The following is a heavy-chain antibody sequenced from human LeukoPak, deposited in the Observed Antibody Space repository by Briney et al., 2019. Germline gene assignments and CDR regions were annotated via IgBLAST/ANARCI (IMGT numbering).Heavy chain of an antibody. D-gene: IGHD3-22*01. CDR1: GFTFSSYS. Sequence: AGGSLRLSCAASGFTFSSYSMNWVRQAPGKGLEWVSSISSSSSYIYYADSVKGRFTISRDNAKNSLYLQMNSLRAEDTAVYYCARDDSSGYYEAFDIWGQGTMVTVSS. J-gene: IGHJ3*02. CDR2: ISSSSSYI. CDR3: ARDDSSGYYEAFDI. V-gene: IGHV3-21*01.